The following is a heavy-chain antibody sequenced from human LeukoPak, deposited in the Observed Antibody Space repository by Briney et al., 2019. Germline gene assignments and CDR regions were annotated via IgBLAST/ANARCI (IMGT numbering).Heavy chain of an antibody. CDR1: GGSISSYY. Sequence: PSETLSLTCTVSGGSISSYYWSWIRQPPGKGLEWIGYIYYSGSTNYNPSLKSRVTISVDTSKDQFSLKLSSVTAADTAVYYCARDELDYYDSSGYPLYGMDVWGQGTTVTVSS. D-gene: IGHD3-22*01. V-gene: IGHV4-59*01. CDR2: IYYSGST. CDR3: ARDELDYYDSSGYPLYGMDV. J-gene: IGHJ6*02.